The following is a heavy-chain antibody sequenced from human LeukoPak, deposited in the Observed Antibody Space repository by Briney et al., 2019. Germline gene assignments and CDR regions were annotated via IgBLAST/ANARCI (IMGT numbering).Heavy chain of an antibody. CDR1: GGSISSYY. J-gene: IGHJ4*02. V-gene: IGHV4-34*01. D-gene: IGHD1-1*01. Sequence: SETLSLTCTVSGGSISSYYWSWIRQPPGKGLEWIGEINHSGSTNYNPSLKSRVTISVDTSKNQFSLKLSPVTAADTAVYYCARGSPGGTFDYWGQGTLVTVSS. CDR2: INHSGST. CDR3: ARGSPGGTFDY.